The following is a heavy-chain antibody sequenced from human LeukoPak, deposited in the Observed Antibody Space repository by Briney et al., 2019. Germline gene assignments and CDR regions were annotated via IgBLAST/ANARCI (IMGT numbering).Heavy chain of an antibody. J-gene: IGHJ1*01. CDR3: ARERETGDRYSSGD. CDR1: GFTFSNYA. D-gene: IGHD6-19*01. V-gene: IGHV3-23*01. CDR2: ISDNGRYT. Sequence: PGGSLRLSCAASGFTFSNYAMSWVRQAPGKGLEWVSSISDNGRYTFYTDSMKGRFTVSRDNSKNTLYLQMNSLRAEDTAVYYCARERETGDRYSSGDWGQGTLVTVSS.